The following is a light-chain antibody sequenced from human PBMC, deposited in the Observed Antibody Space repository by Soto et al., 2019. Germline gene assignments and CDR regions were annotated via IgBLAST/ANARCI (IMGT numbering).Light chain of an antibody. CDR2: DVS. Sequence: QSALTQPASVSGSPGQSITISCTGTNSDIGDYNYVSWYQQHPGKAPKLMIYDVSKRPSGVSNRFSGSKSGNTASLTISGLQAEDEADYYCSSYTSSSILFGGGTKVTVL. CDR1: NSDIGDYNY. J-gene: IGLJ2*01. V-gene: IGLV2-14*01. CDR3: SSYTSSSIL.